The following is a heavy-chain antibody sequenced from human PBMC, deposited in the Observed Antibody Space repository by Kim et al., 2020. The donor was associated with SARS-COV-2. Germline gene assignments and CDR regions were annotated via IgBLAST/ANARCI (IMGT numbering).Heavy chain of an antibody. D-gene: IGHD5-18*01. V-gene: IGHV3-33*01. CDR3: ARNRHGYVYPFDY. J-gene: IGHJ4*02. Sequence: YAESVKGRFTISRDNSQNTLYLQVNSLSAEDTAVYYCARNRHGYVYPFDYWGQGTLVTVSS.